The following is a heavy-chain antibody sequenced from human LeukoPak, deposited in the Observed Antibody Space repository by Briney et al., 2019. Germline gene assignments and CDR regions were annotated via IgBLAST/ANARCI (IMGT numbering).Heavy chain of an antibody. D-gene: IGHD1-26*01. J-gene: IGHJ6*02. Sequence: SGTLSLTCAVSGGSISSSNWWSWVRQPPGKGLEWIGEIYHSGSTNYNPSLKSRVTISVDKSKNQFSLKLSSVTAADTAVYYCASLGRGGSYYYYFGMDVWGQGTTVIVSS. V-gene: IGHV4-4*02. CDR1: GGSISSSNW. CDR2: IYHSGST. CDR3: ASLGRGGSYYYYFGMDV.